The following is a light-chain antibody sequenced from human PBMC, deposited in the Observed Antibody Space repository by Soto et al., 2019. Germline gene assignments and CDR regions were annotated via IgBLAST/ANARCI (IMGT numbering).Light chain of an antibody. J-gene: IGLJ1*01. V-gene: IGLV2-14*03. Sequence: QSALTQPASVSGSPGQSITISCTGTSSDVGRYNSVSWYQHHPGKAPRLLIYGVTNRPSGVSNRFSGSKSGNTASLTISGLQAEDEADYYCSSYTSSSTNVFGTGTKLTV. CDR1: SSDVGRYNS. CDR2: GVT. CDR3: SSYTSSSTNV.